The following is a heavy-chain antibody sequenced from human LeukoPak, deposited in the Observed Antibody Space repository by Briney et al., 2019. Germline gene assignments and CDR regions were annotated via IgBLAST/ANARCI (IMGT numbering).Heavy chain of an antibody. CDR3: ARDVAGMDGY. J-gene: IGHJ4*02. V-gene: IGHV3-74*01. D-gene: IGHD1-26*01. CDR1: GXPFSKYW. CDR2: INQDGRTT. Sequence: PGGSLRLSCAASGXPFSKYWMHWVSQAPGKGLVWGARINQDGRTTDYADSVKGRFAISRDNPKNTLYRQMNSLRAEDAAVYYCARDVAGMDGYWGQGTLVTVSS.